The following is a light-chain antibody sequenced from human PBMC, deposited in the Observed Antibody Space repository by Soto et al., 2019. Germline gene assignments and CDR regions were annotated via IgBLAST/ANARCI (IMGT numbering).Light chain of an antibody. CDR2: EVS. CDR3: TSYTTTSTGV. Sequence: QSVLTQPRSVSGSPGQSVTISCTGTNSDVGTYNYVSWYQQHPGKAPKLMIYEVSNRPSGVSNRFSGSKSGNTASLTISGLQAEDEADYYCTSYTTTSTGVFGGGTKLTVL. CDR1: NSDVGTYNY. J-gene: IGLJ3*02. V-gene: IGLV2-14*01.